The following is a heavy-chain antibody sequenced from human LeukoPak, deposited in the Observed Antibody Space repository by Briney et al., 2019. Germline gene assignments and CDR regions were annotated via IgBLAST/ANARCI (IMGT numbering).Heavy chain of an antibody. CDR2: IFYSGRL. J-gene: IGHJ4*02. CDR1: GDSISNSNYY. CDR3: ARVGYSSSIDY. V-gene: IGHV4-39*07. Sequence: SETLSLTCTVSGDSISNSNYYWGWIRQTPGKGLECIGSIFYSGRLYYNPSLKSRVTISVDTSKNQFSLKLSSVTAADTAVYYCARVGYSSSIDYWGQGTLVTVSS. D-gene: IGHD6-19*01.